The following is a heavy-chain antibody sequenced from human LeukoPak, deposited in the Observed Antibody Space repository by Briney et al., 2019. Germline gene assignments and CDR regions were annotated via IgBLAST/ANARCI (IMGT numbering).Heavy chain of an antibody. D-gene: IGHD2-2*01. V-gene: IGHV1-69*13. CDR1: GGTFSSYA. CDR3: ARSRYCSSTSCYEIFYSGYD. CDR2: FIPIFGTA. J-gene: IGHJ4*02. Sequence: SVKVSCKASGGTFSSYAISWVRQAPGQGLEWMGGFIPIFGTANYAQKFQGRVTITVDESTSTAYMELSSLRSEDTAVYYCARSRYCSSTSCYEIFYSGYDWGQGTLVTVSS.